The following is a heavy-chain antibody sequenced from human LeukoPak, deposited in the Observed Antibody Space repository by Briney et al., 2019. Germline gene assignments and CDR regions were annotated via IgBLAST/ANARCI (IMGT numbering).Heavy chain of an antibody. CDR1: GGSFSGYY. J-gene: IGHJ2*01. D-gene: IGHD6-13*01. Sequence: SETLSLTCAVYGGSFSGYYWSWIRQPPGKGLEWIGEINHSGSTNYNPSLKSRVTISVDTSKNQFSLKLSSVTAADTAVYYCARVYYSNSHDYWYFDLWGRGTLVTVSS. CDR2: INHSGST. V-gene: IGHV4-34*01. CDR3: ARVYYSNSHDYWYFDL.